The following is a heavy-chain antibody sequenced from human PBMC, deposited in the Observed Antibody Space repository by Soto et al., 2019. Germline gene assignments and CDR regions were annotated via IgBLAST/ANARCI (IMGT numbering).Heavy chain of an antibody. J-gene: IGHJ5*01. V-gene: IGHV1-18*04. CDR1: GYTFTSHD. CDR2: VSAYNGNT. CDR3: ARVTTTGSFDS. Sequence: QVKLVQSGAGVKKPGASVKVSCEASGYTFTSHDIAWVRQAPGQGIEWMGWVSAYNGNTNYAPKFQGRVTMTTDTSTSTAFMERRSLRSADTSMYFCARVTTTGSFDSWGQGNLITVSS. D-gene: IGHD3-10*01.